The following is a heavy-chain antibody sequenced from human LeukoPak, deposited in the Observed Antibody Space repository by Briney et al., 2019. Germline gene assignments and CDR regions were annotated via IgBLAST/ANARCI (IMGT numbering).Heavy chain of an antibody. D-gene: IGHD3-16*01. CDR3: ARGKGFDFDY. J-gene: IGHJ4*02. Sequence: ASVKVSCKASGYTFTGYYMHWVRQAPGQGLEWMGWISAYNGNTNYAQKLQGRVTMTTDTSTSTAYMELRSLRSDDTAVYYCARGKGFDFDYWGQGTLVTVSS. CDR1: GYTFTGYY. V-gene: IGHV1-18*04. CDR2: ISAYNGNT.